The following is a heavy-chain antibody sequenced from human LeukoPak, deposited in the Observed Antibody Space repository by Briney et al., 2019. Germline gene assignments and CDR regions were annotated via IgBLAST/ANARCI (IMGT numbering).Heavy chain of an antibody. V-gene: IGHV1-18*01. CDR2: ISAYNGNT. J-gene: IGHJ6*02. D-gene: IGHD2-15*01. CDR3: ARDPPRIVVVVAATNYYGMDV. CDR1: GGTFSSYA. Sequence: ASVKVSCKASGGTFSSYAISWVRQAPGQGLEWMGWISAYNGNTNYAQKLRGRVTMTTDTSTSTAYMELRSLRSDDTAVYYCARDPPRIVVVVAATNYYGMDVWGQGTTVTVSS.